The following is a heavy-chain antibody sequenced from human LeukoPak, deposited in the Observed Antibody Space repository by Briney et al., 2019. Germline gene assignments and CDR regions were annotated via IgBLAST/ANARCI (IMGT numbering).Heavy chain of an antibody. CDR2: IYPGDSDT. D-gene: IGHD2-15*01. Sequence: GESLKISCKGSGYSFTSYWIGWVRQMPGKGLWLMGIIYPGDSDTRYSPSFQGQGTISADKSISTAYLQWRSLKASDTAMYYCARHLEGSANWFDPWGQGTLVTVSS. CDR3: ARHLEGSANWFDP. V-gene: IGHV5-51*01. CDR1: GYSFTSYW. J-gene: IGHJ5*02.